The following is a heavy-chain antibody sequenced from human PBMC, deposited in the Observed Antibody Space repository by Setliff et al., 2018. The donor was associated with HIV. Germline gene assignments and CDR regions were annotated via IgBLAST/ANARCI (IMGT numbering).Heavy chain of an antibody. J-gene: IGHJ4*02. D-gene: IGHD1-1*01. CDR2: IYSDGST. CDR1: GFTFSTYE. CDR3: AKPRLYNSALEN. V-gene: IGHV3-66*02. Sequence: GGSLRLSCAASGFTFSTYEMNWVRQAPGKGLEWVSTIYSDGSTYHADSVKGRFTLSRDNSKNTLYLQMNSLTPEDTAVYYCAKPRLYNSALENWGQGTLVTVSS.